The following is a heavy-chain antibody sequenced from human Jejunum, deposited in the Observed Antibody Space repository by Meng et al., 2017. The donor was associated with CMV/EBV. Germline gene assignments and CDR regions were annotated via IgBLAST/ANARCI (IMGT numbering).Heavy chain of an antibody. D-gene: IGHD6-6*01. Sequence: GSTFTGYYVRWVRHAPGQGLEWMGWLNTNTGGTVYAPNFQGRVTMTRYTSFSTAYLEMNSLTSDDTAVYYCARFIPAPQGGDYWGQGTLVTVSS. CDR1: GSTFTGYY. J-gene: IGHJ4*02. V-gene: IGHV1-2*02. CDR3: ARFIPAPQGGDY. CDR2: LNTNTGGT.